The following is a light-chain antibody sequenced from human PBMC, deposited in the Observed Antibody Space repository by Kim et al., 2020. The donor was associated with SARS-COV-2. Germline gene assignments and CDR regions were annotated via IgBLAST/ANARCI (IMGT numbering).Light chain of an antibody. CDR3: QSYTSTPFT. CDR1: QAISNN. J-gene: IGKJ4*01. CDR2: AAS. V-gene: IGKV1-27*01. Sequence: DIQMTQSPSSLSASVGDRVTITCRASQAISNNLAWYRQKPGKVPNLLIYAASTLQSGVPSRFSGSGFGADFTLTISSLQPEDVATYYCQSYTSTPFTFGGGTKVEIK.